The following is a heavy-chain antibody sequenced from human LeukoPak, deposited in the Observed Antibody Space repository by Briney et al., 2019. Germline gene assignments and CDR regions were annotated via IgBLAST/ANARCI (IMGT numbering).Heavy chain of an antibody. CDR3: AKDHYGPYYFDY. CDR2: ISGSGGST. CDR1: GFTFSSYP. Sequence: PGGSLRLSCAASGFTFSSYPMSWVRQAPGKGLEWVSAISGSGGSTYYADSVKGRFTISRDNSKNTLYLQMNSLRAEDTAVYYCAKDHYGPYYFDYWGQGTLVTVSS. D-gene: IGHD3-10*01. V-gene: IGHV3-23*01. J-gene: IGHJ4*02.